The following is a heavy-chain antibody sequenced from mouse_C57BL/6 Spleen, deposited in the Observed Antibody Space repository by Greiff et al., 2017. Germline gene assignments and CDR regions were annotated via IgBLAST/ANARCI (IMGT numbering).Heavy chain of an antibody. CDR1: GYSITSGYY. J-gene: IGHJ4*01. V-gene: IGHV3-6*01. CDR3: AREGPPLDY. CDR2: ISYDGSN. Sequence: EVQLQASGPGLVKPSQSLSLTCSVTGYSITSGYYWNWIRQFPGNKLEWMGYISYDGSNNYNPSLKNRISITRDTSKNQFFLKLNSVTTEDTATYYCAREGPPLDYWGQGTSVTVSS.